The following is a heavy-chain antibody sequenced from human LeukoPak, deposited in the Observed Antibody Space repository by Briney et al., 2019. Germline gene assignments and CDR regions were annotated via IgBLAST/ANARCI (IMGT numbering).Heavy chain of an antibody. CDR2: IYYSGST. D-gene: IGHD6-13*01. V-gene: IGHV4-39*01. J-gene: IGHJ4*02. Sequence: ASETLSLTCTVSGGSISSSSYYWGWIRQPPGKGLEWIGSIYYSGSTYYNPSLKSRVTISVDTSKNQFSLKLSSVTAADTAVYYCARHQIAAAVDFDYWGQGTLVTVSS. CDR3: ARHQIAAAVDFDY. CDR1: GGSISSSSYY.